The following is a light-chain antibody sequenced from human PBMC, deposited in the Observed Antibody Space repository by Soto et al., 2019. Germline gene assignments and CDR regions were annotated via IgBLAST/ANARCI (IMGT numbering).Light chain of an antibody. Sequence: QSVLTQPASVSGSPGQSITISCTGTSSDIGGYNYVSWYQHHPGKAPKLMIYEVTNRPSGVSSRFSGSKSGNRASLTISGLLAEDEADYYSAAWDDTLDVFYVFGSGTKVTVL. CDR1: SSDIGGYNY. CDR3: AAWDDTLDVFYV. CDR2: EVT. V-gene: IGLV2-14*01. J-gene: IGLJ1*01.